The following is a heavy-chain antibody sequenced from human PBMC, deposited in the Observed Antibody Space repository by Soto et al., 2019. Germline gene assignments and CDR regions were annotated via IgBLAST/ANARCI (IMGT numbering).Heavy chain of an antibody. CDR1: GFTFSNYG. CDR2: IWFDGSNK. CDR3: AKEIEYSGYEAEFDY. D-gene: IGHD5-12*01. V-gene: IGHV3-33*06. Sequence: GGSLRLSCAASGFTFSNYGMQWVRQAPGKGLEWVAVIWFDGSNKYYADSVKGRFTISRDNSKNTLYLQMNSLRAEDTAVYYCAKEIEYSGYEAEFDYWGQGTLVTVSS. J-gene: IGHJ4*02.